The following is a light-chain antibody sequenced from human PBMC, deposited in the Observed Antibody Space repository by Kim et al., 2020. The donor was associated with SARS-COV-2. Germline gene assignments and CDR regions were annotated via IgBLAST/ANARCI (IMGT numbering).Light chain of an antibody. CDR3: QAWDSSTPV. V-gene: IGLV3-1*01. CDR1: IFGYKD. J-gene: IGLJ2*01. CDR2: QDS. Sequence: VSPGQTASITCSGDIFGYKDASWYQQKPGQSPVLVIHQDSKRPSGLPERFSGANSENTATLTIGGTQAMDEADYYCQAWDSSTPVFGGGTQLTVL.